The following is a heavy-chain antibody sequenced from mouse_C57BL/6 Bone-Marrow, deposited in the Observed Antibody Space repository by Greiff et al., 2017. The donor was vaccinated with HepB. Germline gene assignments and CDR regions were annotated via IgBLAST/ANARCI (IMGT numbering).Heavy chain of an antibody. CDR1: GYSITSGYY. CDR3: ARGGYDYDRYFDV. J-gene: IGHJ1*03. CDR2: ISYDGSN. D-gene: IGHD2-4*01. V-gene: IGHV3-6*01. Sequence: EVQLQESGPGLVKPSQSLSLTCSVTGYSITSGYYWNWIRQFPGNKLEWMGTISYDGSNNNNPSLKNRIPITRDTYKKQFFLKLKSVTTEDTATYYCARGGYDYDRYFDVWGTGTTVTVSS.